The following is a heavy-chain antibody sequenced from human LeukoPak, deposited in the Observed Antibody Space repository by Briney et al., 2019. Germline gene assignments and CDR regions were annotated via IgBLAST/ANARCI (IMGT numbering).Heavy chain of an antibody. CDR2: IKSKTDGGTT. J-gene: IGHJ4*02. Sequence: GGSLRLSCAASGFTFSNAWMSWVRQAPGKGLEWVGRIKSKTDGGTTDYAAPVKGRFTISRDDSKNTLYLQMNSLKTEDTAVYYCTTFAWELLFRSIDYWGQGTLVTVSS. CDR1: GFTFSNAW. V-gene: IGHV3-15*01. D-gene: IGHD1-26*01. CDR3: TTFAWELLFRSIDY.